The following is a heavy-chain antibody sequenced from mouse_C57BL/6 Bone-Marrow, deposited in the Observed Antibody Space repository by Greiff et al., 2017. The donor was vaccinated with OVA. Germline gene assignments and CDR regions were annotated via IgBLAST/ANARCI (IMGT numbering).Heavy chain of an antibody. J-gene: IGHJ3*01. CDR1: GFTFSSYG. V-gene: IGHV5-6*02. D-gene: IGHD2-2*01. CDR3: ARQRGYDGGFAY. CDR2: ISSGGSYT. Sequence: DVMLVESGGDLVKPGGSLKLSCAASGFTFSSYGMSWVRQTPDKRLEWVATISSGGSYTYYPDSVKGRFTISRDNAKNTLYLQMSSLKSEDTAMYYCARQRGYDGGFAYWGQGTLVTVSA.